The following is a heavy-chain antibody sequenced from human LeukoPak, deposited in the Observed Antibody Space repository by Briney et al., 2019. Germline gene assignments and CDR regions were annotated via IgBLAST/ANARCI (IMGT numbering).Heavy chain of an antibody. V-gene: IGHV3-15*01. CDR1: GFTFSNAW. CDR3: TTVHSSGYMNY. D-gene: IGHD3-22*01. CDR2: IRSKTDGGTI. J-gene: IGHJ4*02. Sequence: GGSLRLSCAASGFTFSNAWMSWVRQAPGMGLEWVGRIRSKTDGGTIDYAAPVKGRFTVSGDDSKNTLYLQMNSLKNEDTAVYYCTTVHSSGYMNYWGQGTLVTVSS.